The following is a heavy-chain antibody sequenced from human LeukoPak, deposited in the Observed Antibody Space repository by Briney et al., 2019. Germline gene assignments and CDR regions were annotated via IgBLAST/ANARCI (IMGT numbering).Heavy chain of an antibody. V-gene: IGHV3-21*01. Sequence: PGGSLRLSCAASGFTFSSYSMNWVRQAPGKGLEWVSSISSSSSYIYYADSVKGRFTISRDNAKNSLYLQMNSLRAEDTAVYYCARSAVAGTISAYWGQGTLVTVSS. D-gene: IGHD6-19*01. CDR2: ISSSSSYI. CDR3: ARSAVAGTISAY. CDR1: GFTFSSYS. J-gene: IGHJ4*02.